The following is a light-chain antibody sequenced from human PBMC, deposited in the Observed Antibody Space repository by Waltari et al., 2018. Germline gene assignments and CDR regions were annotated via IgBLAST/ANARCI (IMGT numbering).Light chain of an antibody. CDR3: SSHTSVSSLV. J-gene: IGLJ1*01. Sequence: QSALTQPASVSGSPGQSITIPCTGTSSDIGAYNYVSWYQPHPGKAPKLLIYVVTYRPAGVSSPFSSSTSGNTASLTISGLQAEDEADYYCSSHTSVSSLVFGTGTKVTVL. CDR1: SSDIGAYNY. V-gene: IGLV2-14*03. CDR2: VVT.